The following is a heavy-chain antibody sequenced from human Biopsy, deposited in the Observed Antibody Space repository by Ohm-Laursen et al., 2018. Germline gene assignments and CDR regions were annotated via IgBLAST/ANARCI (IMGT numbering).Heavy chain of an antibody. CDR3: AADINVWNVNY. CDR2: FAPENGRI. J-gene: IGHJ4*02. CDR1: GYSLTELS. D-gene: IGHD1-1*01. Sequence: ASVKVSCKVSGYSLTELSMHWVRQAPGQGLEWMGGFAPENGRIVYSQEFQGRVTMTEDTSTSTAYMEVWRLRSDDTAVYYCAADINVWNVNYWGQGTQVIVSS. V-gene: IGHV1-24*01.